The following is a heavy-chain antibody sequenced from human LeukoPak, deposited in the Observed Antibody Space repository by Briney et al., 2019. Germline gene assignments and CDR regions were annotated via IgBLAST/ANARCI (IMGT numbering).Heavy chain of an antibody. CDR3: ASAISEWELTLDY. D-gene: IGHD1-26*01. V-gene: IGHV3-48*03. Sequence: QPGGSLRLSCGASGFTFRSYEMNWVGQAPGKGLEWVSYISSSGSAIDYADSVKGRFTISRDNAKNSLYLQMNSLRAEDTAVYYCASAISEWELTLDYWGQGTLVTVSS. CDR1: GFTFRSYE. CDR2: ISSSGSAI. J-gene: IGHJ4*02.